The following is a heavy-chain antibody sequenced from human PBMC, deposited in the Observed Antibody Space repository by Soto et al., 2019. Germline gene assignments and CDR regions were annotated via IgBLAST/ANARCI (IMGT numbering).Heavy chain of an antibody. J-gene: IGHJ4*02. Sequence: EVQSLESGGGLVQPGGSLRLSCAASGFTVSTYGVTWVRQAPGKGLEWVSGFTGVIGTTHYADSVKGRFTITRDNSNNTVYLQMNSLRVEDTAVYYCARWNGYGDYWGRGTLVTVSS. CDR2: FTGVIGTT. CDR3: ARWNGYGDY. D-gene: IGHD1-1*01. CDR1: GFTVSTYG. V-gene: IGHV3-23*01.